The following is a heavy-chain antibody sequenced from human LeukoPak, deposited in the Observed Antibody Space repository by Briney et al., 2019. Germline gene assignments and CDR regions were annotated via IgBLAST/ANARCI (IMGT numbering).Heavy chain of an antibody. CDR3: ARERFSSGWTDY. D-gene: IGHD6-19*01. Sequence: GRSLGLSCAASGFTFNHYALHWVRQAPGKGLEWVALISYDGSDKYYADSVKGRFTISRDNSKDTLYLQMNSLRTEDTAVYYCARERFSSGWTDYWGQGTLVTVSS. CDR2: ISYDGSDK. V-gene: IGHV3-30*04. J-gene: IGHJ4*02. CDR1: GFTFNHYA.